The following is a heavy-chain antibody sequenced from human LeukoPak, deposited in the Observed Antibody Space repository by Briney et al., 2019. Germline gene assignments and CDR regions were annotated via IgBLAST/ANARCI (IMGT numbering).Heavy chain of an antibody. CDR3: ARDMIAARPNWFDP. CDR1: GYTFTTYG. CDR2: ISAYNGNT. Sequence: VASVKVSCKASGYTFTTYGISWVRQAPGQGLEWMGWISAYNGNTNYAQKLQGRVTMTTDTSTSTAYMELRSLRSDDTAVYYCARDMIAARPNWFDPWGQGTLVTVSS. J-gene: IGHJ5*02. D-gene: IGHD6-6*01. V-gene: IGHV1-18*01.